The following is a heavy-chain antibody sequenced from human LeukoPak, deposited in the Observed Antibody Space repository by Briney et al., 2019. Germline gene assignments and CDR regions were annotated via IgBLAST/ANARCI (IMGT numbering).Heavy chain of an antibody. D-gene: IGHD4-17*01. CDR3: ARDSRYGEPSY. Sequence: PSETLSLTCTVSGGSISSGGYYWSWIRQHPGKGLEWIGYIYYSGSTYYNPSLKSRVTISVDTFKNQFSLKLTSVTAADTAVYYCARDSRYGEPSYWGQGTLVTVSS. CDR1: GGSISSGGYY. CDR2: IYYSGST. J-gene: IGHJ4*02. V-gene: IGHV4-31*03.